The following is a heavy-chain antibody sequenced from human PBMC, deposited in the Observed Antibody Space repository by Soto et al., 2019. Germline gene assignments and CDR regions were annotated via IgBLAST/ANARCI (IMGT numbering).Heavy chain of an antibody. CDR2: ISRSGGAK. J-gene: IGHJ4*02. Sequence: PGGSLRLSCAASGSTFSSYDMNWVRQAPGKGLEWVSYISRSGGAKYYADSVKGRFSISRDNAKNSLYLQMNSLRGEDTAVYFCATYNWNWVYWGQGTLVTVSS. CDR1: GSTFSSYD. V-gene: IGHV3-48*03. D-gene: IGHD1-7*01. CDR3: ATYNWNWVY.